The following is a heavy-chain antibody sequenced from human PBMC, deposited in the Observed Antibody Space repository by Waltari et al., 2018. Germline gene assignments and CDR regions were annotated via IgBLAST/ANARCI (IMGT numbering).Heavy chain of an antibody. D-gene: IGHD4-17*01. V-gene: IGHV1-2*06. CDR2: INPNSGDT. CDR1: GYTFTGSY. Sequence: QVHLVQSGAEVKTPGASVKVSGKASGYTFTGSYIQWVRRAPGQGLEWMGRINPNSGDTNYAQKFQGRVTLTRDTSINTAYMELSSLKSDDTAVYYCARDLGSDYGNRDYWGQGTLVTVPS. J-gene: IGHJ4*02. CDR3: ARDLGSDYGNRDY.